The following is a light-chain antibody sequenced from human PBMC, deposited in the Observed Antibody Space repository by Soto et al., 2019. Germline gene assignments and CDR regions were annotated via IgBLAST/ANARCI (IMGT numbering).Light chain of an antibody. CDR2: GAY. J-gene: IGKJ1*01. CDR3: QQYGSSRRT. Sequence: EIVMTQSPATLSVSPGETATLSCRASQSVAGNLAWYRQKPGQAPRLLIYGAYTRATGIPDRFSGSGSGTDITLTISRLEPEDFAVYYCQQYGSSRRTFGQGTRWIS. CDR1: QSVAGN. V-gene: IGKV3-20*01.